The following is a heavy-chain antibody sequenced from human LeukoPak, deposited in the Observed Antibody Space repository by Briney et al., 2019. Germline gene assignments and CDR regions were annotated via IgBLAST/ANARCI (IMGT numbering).Heavy chain of an antibody. D-gene: IGHD3-16*02. CDR2: ISGSGGST. CDR3: AKTGYDYIWGSYRPTFFDY. CDR1: GFTFSSYA. V-gene: IGHV3-23*01. Sequence: GVSLRLSCAGSGFTFSSYAMSWVRQAPGKGLEWVSAISGSGGSTYYADSVKGRFTISRDNSKNTLYLQMNSLRAEDTAVYYCAKTGYDYIWGSYRPTFFDYWGQGTLVTVSS. J-gene: IGHJ4*02.